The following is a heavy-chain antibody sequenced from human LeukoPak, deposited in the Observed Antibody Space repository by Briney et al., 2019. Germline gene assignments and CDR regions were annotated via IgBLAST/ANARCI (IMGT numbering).Heavy chain of an antibody. CDR1: GGSISSYY. Sequence: SETLSLTCTVSGGSISSYYWSWIRQPPGKGLEWIGYIYYSVSTNYNPSLKSRVTISVDTSKNQFSLKLSSVTAADTAVYYCARAAYSGSYHSDYWGQGTLVTVSS. CDR2: IYYSVST. CDR3: ARAAYSGSYHSDY. D-gene: IGHD1-26*01. V-gene: IGHV4-59*01. J-gene: IGHJ4*02.